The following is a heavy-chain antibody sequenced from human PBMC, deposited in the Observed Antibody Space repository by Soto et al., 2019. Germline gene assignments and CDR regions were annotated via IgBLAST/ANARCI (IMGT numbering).Heavy chain of an antibody. CDR1: GYSFTAYG. CDR2: ISCYNGKT. Sequence: QVQVVQSGDEVKETGASVRVSCKTSGYSFTAYGISWVRQAPGQGLECMGWISCYNGKTKYAQKVQGRVTMTTDTSTSTAYMEGRSLRSDDTAIYYCARDAPPPELRFLEWHNYDYNGMDVWGQGTTVTVSS. D-gene: IGHD3-3*01. J-gene: IGHJ6*02. CDR3: ARDAPPPELRFLEWHNYDYNGMDV. V-gene: IGHV1-18*01.